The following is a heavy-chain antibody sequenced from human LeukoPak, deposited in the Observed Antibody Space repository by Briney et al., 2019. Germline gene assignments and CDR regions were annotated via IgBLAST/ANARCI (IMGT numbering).Heavy chain of an antibody. CDR1: GGTFSSYA. Sequence: GSSVKVSCKASGGTFSSYAISWVRQAPGQGLEWMGRIIPILGIANYAQKFQCRVTITADKSTSTAYMELSSLRSEDTAVYYCASVLLGWYYYGMDVWGQGTTVTVSS. V-gene: IGHV1-69*04. CDR3: ASVLLGWYYYGMDV. CDR2: IIPILGIA. D-gene: IGHD7-27*01. J-gene: IGHJ6*02.